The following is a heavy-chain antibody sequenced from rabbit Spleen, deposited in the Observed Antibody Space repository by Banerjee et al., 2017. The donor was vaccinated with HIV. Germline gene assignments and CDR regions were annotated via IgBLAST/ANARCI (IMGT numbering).Heavy chain of an antibody. CDR2: IYVGDGST. J-gene: IGHJ4*01. CDR1: GFDFSSSYY. Sequence: QEQLVEYGGDLVQPEGSLTLTCKAAGFDFSSSYYMCWVRQAPGKGPEWIACIYVGDGSTYYASWVNGRFPISRSTSLNTVTLQMTSLTAADTATYFCGRSSNAGYAGYGYGSNLWGQGTLVTVS. V-gene: IGHV1S47*01. CDR3: GRSSNAGYAGYGYGSNL. D-gene: IGHD7-1*01.